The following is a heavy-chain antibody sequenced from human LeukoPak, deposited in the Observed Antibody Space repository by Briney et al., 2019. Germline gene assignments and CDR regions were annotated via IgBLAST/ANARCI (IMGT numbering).Heavy chain of an antibody. Sequence: PGGSLRLSCVVSGFTFSSYWMNWVRQAPGRGLEWVANIHEDGSDKYYVDSVKGRFTISRDNAKNSLYLQMNSLRAEDTAVYYCARTLRLHTPRAFDIWGQGTMVTVPS. CDR1: GFTFSSYW. J-gene: IGHJ3*02. CDR2: IHEDGSDK. D-gene: IGHD5-24*01. CDR3: ARTLRLHTPRAFDI. V-gene: IGHV3-7*05.